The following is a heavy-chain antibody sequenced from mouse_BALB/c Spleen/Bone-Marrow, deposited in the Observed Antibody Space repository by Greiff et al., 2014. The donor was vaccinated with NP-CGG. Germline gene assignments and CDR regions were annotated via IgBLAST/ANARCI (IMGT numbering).Heavy chain of an antibody. Sequence: QVQLKESGAELLKPGTSVKLSCKASGYTFTRYWMHRVKQRPGQGLEWIGELNPSNGHTNYNGKFKNKATETVDKSSSTAYMQLSSLTSEDSAVYYCARMITTRGFDYWGQGTTLTVSS. V-gene: IGHV1S81*02. J-gene: IGHJ2*01. CDR1: GYTFTRYW. CDR2: LNPSNGHT. CDR3: ARMITTRGFDY. D-gene: IGHD2-4*01.